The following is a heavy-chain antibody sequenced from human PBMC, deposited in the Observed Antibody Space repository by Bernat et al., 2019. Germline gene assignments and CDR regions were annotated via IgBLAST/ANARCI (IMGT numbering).Heavy chain of an antibody. J-gene: IGHJ4*02. CDR3: AREGTGVDFDY. CDR2: IYSGGST. Sequence: EVQLVETGGGLIQPGGSLRLSCAASGFTVSSNYMSWVRQAPGKGLEWVSVIYSGGSTYYADSVKGRFTISRDNAKNTLYVQMNSLRAEDTAVYYCAREGTGVDFDYWGQGTLVTVSS. CDR1: GFTVSSNY. D-gene: IGHD2-15*01. V-gene: IGHV3-53*02.